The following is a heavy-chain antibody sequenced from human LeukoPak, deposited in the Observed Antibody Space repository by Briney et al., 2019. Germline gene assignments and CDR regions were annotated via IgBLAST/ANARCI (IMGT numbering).Heavy chain of an antibody. Sequence: GGSLRLSCAASGFTFSGYSMNWVRQAPGKGLEWISYISTSTSTIYYADSVKGRFTISRDNAKNSLYLQMNSLRDEDTAVYYCARDAGIYGSVIYYPSYWGQGTLVTVSS. CDR1: GFTFSGYS. CDR3: ARDAGIYGSVIYYPSY. CDR2: ISTSTSTI. V-gene: IGHV3-48*02. D-gene: IGHD3-10*01. J-gene: IGHJ4*02.